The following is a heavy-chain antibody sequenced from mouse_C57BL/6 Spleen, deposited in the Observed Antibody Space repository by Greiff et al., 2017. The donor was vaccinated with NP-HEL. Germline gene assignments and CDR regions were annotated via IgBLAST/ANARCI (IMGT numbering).Heavy chain of an antibody. D-gene: IGHD2-5*01. V-gene: IGHV1-7*01. CDR1: GYTFTSYW. CDR2: INPSSGYT. CDR3: ARESPYSNYEGYFDD. Sequence: VQLQQSGAELAKPGASVKLSCKASGYTFTSYWMHWVKQRPGQGLEWIGYINPSSGYTKYNQKFKDKATLTADTSSSTAYMQLSSLTYEDSAVYYCARESPYSNYEGYFDDWGQGTTLTVSS. J-gene: IGHJ2*01.